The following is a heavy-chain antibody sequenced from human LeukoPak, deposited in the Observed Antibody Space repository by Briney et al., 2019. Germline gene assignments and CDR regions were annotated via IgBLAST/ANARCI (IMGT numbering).Heavy chain of an antibody. Sequence: ASVKVSCKASGYTFTGYYIRWVRQAPGQGLEWMGWINPNSGDTNYAQKFQGRVTMTRDTAISTAYMELSRLRSDDTALYYCARVLPSDYWGQGTLVTVSS. CDR3: ARVLPSDY. V-gene: IGHV1-2*02. CDR1: GYTFTGYY. CDR2: INPNSGDT. D-gene: IGHD1-26*01. J-gene: IGHJ4*02.